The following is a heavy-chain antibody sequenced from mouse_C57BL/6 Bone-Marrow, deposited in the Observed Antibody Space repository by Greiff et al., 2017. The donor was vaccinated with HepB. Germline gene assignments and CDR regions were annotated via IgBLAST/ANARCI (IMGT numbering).Heavy chain of an antibody. Sequence: EVQGVESGGGLVQPKGSLKLSCAASGFSFNTYAMNWVRQAPGKGLEWVARIRSKSNNYATYYADSVKDRFTIARDDSESMLYLQMNNLKTENTALYYCVRLSNYGWFAYWSQGTLVTVSA. J-gene: IGHJ3*01. CDR2: IRSKSNNYAT. CDR3: VRLSNYGWFAY. V-gene: IGHV10-1*01. CDR1: GFSFNTYA. D-gene: IGHD2-5*01.